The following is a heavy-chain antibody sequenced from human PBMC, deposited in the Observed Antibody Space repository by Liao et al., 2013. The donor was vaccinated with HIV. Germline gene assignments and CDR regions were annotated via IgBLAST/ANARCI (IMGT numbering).Heavy chain of an antibody. Sequence: QLQLQESGPGLVKPSETLSLTCTASGDSIRSSSFFWSWIRQSPVKGLEWIGSIYYSGNTYYNPSLKSRVTISVDTSKNQFSLILRSVTAADTAVYYCARVRELGIASWGQGTLVTISS. CDR3: ARVRELGIAS. D-gene: IGHD7-27*01. CDR1: GDSIRSSSFF. V-gene: IGHV4-39*07. J-gene: IGHJ4*02. CDR2: IYYSGNT.